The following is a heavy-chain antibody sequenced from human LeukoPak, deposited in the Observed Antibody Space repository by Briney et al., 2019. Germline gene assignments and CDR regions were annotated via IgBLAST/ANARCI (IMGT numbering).Heavy chain of an antibody. CDR3: ARTTEAHSWRTRYYDYYMDV. CDR2: VSYSGST. J-gene: IGHJ6*03. D-gene: IGHD6-13*01. V-gene: IGHV4-39*07. Sequence: PSETLSLTCTVSGGSISSSNYYWGWIRQPPGKGLEWIGSVSYSGSTYYNPSLKSRVTISVDTSKNQFSLKLSSVTAADTAVYYCARTTEAHSWRTRYYDYYMDVWGKGTTVTVSS. CDR1: GGSISSSNYY.